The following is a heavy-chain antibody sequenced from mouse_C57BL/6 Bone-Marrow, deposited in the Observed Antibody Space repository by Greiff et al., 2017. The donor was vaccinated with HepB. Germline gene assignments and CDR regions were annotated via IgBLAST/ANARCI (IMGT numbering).Heavy chain of an antibody. Sequence: TLKECGPGILQSSQTLSLTCSFSGFSLSTSGMGVSWIRQPSGKGLEWLAHIYWDDDKRYNPSLKSRLTISKDTSRNQVFLKITSVDTADTATYYCARREPLCLDYWGQGTSVTVSS. D-gene: IGHD6-1*01. V-gene: IGHV8-12*01. J-gene: IGHJ4*01. CDR1: GFSLSTSGMG. CDR3: ARREPLCLDY. CDR2: IYWDDDK.